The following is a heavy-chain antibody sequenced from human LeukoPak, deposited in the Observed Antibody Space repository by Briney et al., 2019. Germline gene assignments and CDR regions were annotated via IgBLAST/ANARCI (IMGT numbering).Heavy chain of an antibody. CDR2: ISGSGGST. Sequence: GGSLRLSCAASGFTFSSYAMSWVRQAPGKGLEWVSAISGSGGSTYYADSVKGRFTIPRDNSKNTLYLQMNSLRAEDTAVYYCAKEPLDHVRDYFAYYFDVGYFDYWGQGTLVTVSS. D-gene: IGHD3-9*01. CDR1: GFTFSSYA. J-gene: IGHJ4*02. CDR3: AKEPLDHVRDYFAYYFDVGYFDY. V-gene: IGHV3-23*01.